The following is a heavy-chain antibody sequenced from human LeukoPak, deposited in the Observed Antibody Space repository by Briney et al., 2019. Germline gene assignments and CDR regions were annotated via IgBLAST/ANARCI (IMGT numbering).Heavy chain of an antibody. CDR1: GFTFSSYA. J-gene: IGHJ4*02. CDR2: ISGSGGST. Sequence: GGSLRLSCAASGFTFSSYAMSWVRQAPGKGLEWVSAISGSGGSTYYADSVKGRFTISRDNSKDTLYLQMNSLRAEDTAVYYCAKPTYCGGDCYPYFDYWGQGTLVTVSS. V-gene: IGHV3-23*01. CDR3: AKPTYCGGDCYPYFDY. D-gene: IGHD2-21*02.